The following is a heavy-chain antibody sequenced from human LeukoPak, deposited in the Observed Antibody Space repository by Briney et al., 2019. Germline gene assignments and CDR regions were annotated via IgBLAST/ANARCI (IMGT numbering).Heavy chain of an antibody. CDR1: GGSISSSSYY. V-gene: IGHV4-39*01. CDR3: ARHGAIFGESDY. J-gene: IGHJ4*02. Sequence: SETLSLTCTVFGGSISSSSYYWGWIRQPPGKGLEWIGSIYYSGSTYYNPSLKSRVTISVDTSKNQFSLKLSSVTAADTAVYYCARHGAIFGESDYWGQGTLVTVSS. D-gene: IGHD3-3*01. CDR2: IYYSGST.